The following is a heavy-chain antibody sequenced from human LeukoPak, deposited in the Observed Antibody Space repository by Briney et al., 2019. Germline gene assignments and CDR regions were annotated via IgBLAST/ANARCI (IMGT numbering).Heavy chain of an antibody. CDR1: GFTFDDYA. CDR2: ISWNSGSI. J-gene: IGHJ3*02. V-gene: IGHV3-9*01. Sequence: GGSLRLSCAASGFTFDDYAMHWVRQAPGKGLEWVSGISWNSGSIGYADSVKGRFTISRDNAKNSLYLQMNSLRAEDTAVYYCARDSSSWYGRAFDIWGQGTMVTVSS. CDR3: ARDSSSWYGRAFDI. D-gene: IGHD6-13*01.